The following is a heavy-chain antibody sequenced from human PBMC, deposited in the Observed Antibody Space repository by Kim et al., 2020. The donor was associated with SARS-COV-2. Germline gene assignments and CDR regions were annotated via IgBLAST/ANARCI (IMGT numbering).Heavy chain of an antibody. Sequence: SETLSLTCAVSGGSVSSDNWWSWFRQPPGKGLEWIGEMHPDGRTNYNPSLNSRVTILMDKSKNQFSLRLTSVTAADTAMYYCAREFKLAPSFDFWGQGTL. J-gene: IGHJ4*02. CDR2: MHPDGRT. V-gene: IGHV4-4*02. CDR3: AREFKLAPSFDF. CDR1: GGSVSSDNW.